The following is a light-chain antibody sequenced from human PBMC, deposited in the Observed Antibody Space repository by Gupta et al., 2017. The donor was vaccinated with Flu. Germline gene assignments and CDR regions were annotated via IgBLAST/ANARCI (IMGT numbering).Light chain of an antibody. CDR2: EVS. Sequence: HSALTQPASVSGSPGQSITISCTGTSSDIGGYKYVSWYQQHPGKAPKVMIYEVSNRPSGVSNRFSGSKSGSTASLTISGLQAEDEADYYCSSYTSSSVYVFGTGTKVTVL. CDR3: SSYTSSSVYV. J-gene: IGLJ1*01. V-gene: IGLV2-14*01. CDR1: SSDIGGYKY.